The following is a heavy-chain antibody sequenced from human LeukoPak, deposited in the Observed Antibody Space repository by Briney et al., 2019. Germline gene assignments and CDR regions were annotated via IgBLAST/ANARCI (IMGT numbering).Heavy chain of an antibody. V-gene: IGHV3-21*01. D-gene: IGHD3-3*01. CDR3: ARDKDYDFWSGYPSFDY. Sequence: PGGSLRLSCAASGFTFSSYSMNWVRQAPGKGLEWVSFISSSSSYIYYADSVKGRFTISRDNAKNSLYLQMNSLRAEDTAVYYCARDKDYDFWSGYPSFDYWGQGTLVTVSS. J-gene: IGHJ4*02. CDR2: ISSSSSYI. CDR1: GFTFSSYS.